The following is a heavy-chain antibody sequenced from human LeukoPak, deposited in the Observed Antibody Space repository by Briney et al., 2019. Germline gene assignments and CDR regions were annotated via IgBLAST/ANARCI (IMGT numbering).Heavy chain of an antibody. D-gene: IGHD6-6*01. V-gene: IGHV1-2*02. Sequence: ASVKVSCKASGYTFTGHYMNWVRLAPGQGLEWMGWINPTGGTTYAQKFQDRVTMTRDTSINTAFMELSGLRSDDTAVYYCARDLGWSSSHWGQGTLVTVSS. J-gene: IGHJ4*02. CDR1: GYTFTGHY. CDR3: ARDLGWSSSH. CDR2: INPTGGT.